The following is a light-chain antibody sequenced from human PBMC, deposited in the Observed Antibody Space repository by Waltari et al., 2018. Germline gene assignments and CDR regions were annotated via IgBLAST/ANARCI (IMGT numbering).Light chain of an antibody. J-gene: IGKJ3*01. CDR3: QQYNRSPFA. V-gene: IGKV3-20*01. CDR1: QSISSRY. CDR2: GAS. Sequence: EIVLTQSPGTLSLSPGERATLSCRASQSISSRYLAWYQQKPGQAPRLLIYGASSRATDIPDRFSGSGSGTDFTLTIRLEPEDFAAYYCQQYNRSPFAFGPGTKVDIK.